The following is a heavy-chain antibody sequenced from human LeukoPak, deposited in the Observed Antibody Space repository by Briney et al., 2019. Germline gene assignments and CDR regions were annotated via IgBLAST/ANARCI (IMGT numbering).Heavy chain of an antibody. Sequence: ASVKVSCKASGYTFTGYYMHWVRQAPGQGLEWMGWINPNSGGTNYAQKFQGRVTMTRDTSISTAYMELSRLRSDDTAVYYCARVYVVVAAPSSDYWGQGTLVSISS. D-gene: IGHD2-15*01. J-gene: IGHJ4*02. CDR3: ARVYVVVAAPSSDY. CDR2: INPNSGGT. V-gene: IGHV1-2*02. CDR1: GYTFTGYY.